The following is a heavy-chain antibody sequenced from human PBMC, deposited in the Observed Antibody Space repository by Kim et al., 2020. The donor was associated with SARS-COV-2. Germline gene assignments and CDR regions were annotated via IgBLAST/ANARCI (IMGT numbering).Heavy chain of an antibody. Sequence: ASVKVSCKASGYTFNQYGITWVRQAPGQGLEWMGWISVNNGDTNYAQKLQGRGTMTTDTSTNTAYLELRSLRSDDTVIYYCSRVGRDCTSTSCFPYYGLD. CDR3: SRVGRDCTSTSCFPYYGLD. V-gene: IGHV1-18*01. CDR1: GYTFNQYG. D-gene: IGHD2-2*01. J-gene: IGHJ6*01. CDR2: ISVNNGDT.